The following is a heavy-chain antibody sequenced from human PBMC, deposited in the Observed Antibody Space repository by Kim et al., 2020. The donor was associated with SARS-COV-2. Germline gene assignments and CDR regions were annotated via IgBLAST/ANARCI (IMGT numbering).Heavy chain of an antibody. Sequence: SETLSLTCNVSGGSTSSSSYYWGWIRQPPGKGLEWIGSIYYSGSTYYNPSLKSRVTISVDTSKNQFSLKLSFVTAADTAVYYCAGHFYNSGGYYIDYWGQGTLVTVSS. J-gene: IGHJ4*02. CDR1: GGSTSSSSYY. CDR2: IYYSGST. D-gene: IGHD3-22*01. V-gene: IGHV4-39*01. CDR3: AGHFYNSGGYYIDY.